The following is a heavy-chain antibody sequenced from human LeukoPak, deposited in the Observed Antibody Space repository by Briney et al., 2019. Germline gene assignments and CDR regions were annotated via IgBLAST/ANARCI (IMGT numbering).Heavy chain of an antibody. CDR2: ISRSSSDI. D-gene: IGHD2-2*01. J-gene: IGHJ4*02. V-gene: IGHV3-21*01. CDR3: ARDLPAAVD. Sequence: GGSLRLSCAASGFSFSSYSMSWVRQAPGKGLEWVSFISRSSSDIYHADSVKGTFPISRDNAKNSLYLQMNSLRAEDTAVYYCARDLPAAVDWGQGTLVTVSS. CDR1: GFSFSSYS.